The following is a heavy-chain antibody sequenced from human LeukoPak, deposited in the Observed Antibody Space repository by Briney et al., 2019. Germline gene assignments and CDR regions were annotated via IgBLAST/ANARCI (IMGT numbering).Heavy chain of an antibody. CDR2: ISGSSSYI. J-gene: IGHJ4*02. Sequence: PGGSLRLSCAASGFTFSSYSMNWVRQAPGKGLEWVSSISGSSSYIYYADSAKGRFTISRDNAKNSLYLQMNSLRAEDTAVYYCARADQGYSYGEIDYWGQGTLVTVSS. CDR3: ARADQGYSYGEIDY. CDR1: GFTFSSYS. V-gene: IGHV3-21*06. D-gene: IGHD5-18*01.